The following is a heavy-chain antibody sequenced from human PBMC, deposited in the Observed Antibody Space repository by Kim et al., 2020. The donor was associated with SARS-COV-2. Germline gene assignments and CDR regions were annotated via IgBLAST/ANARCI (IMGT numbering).Heavy chain of an antibody. D-gene: IGHD6-19*01. CDR1: GGSVSSGSYY. CDR2: IYYSGST. CDR3: ARGRRGGSSGSKFDY. J-gene: IGHJ4*02. Sequence: SETLSLTCTVSGGSVSSGSYYWSWIRQPPGKGLEWIGYIYYSGSTNYNPSLKSRVTISVDTSKNQFSLKLSSVTAADTAVYYCARGRRGGSSGSKFDYWGQGTLVTVSS. V-gene: IGHV4-61*01.